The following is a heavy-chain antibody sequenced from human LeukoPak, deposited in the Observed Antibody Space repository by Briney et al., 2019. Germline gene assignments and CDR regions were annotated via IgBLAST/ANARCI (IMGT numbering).Heavy chain of an antibody. CDR2: INTNTGNP. CDR3: ARAGMPFYYYYMDV. D-gene: IGHD2-2*01. CDR1: GYTFTSYA. V-gene: IGHV7-4-1*02. Sequence: ASVKVSCKASGYTFTSYAMNWVRQAPGQGLEWMGWINTNTGNPTYAQGFTGRFVFSLDTSVSTAFLQISSLKAEDTAVYYCARAGMPFYYYYMDVWGKGTTVTVSS. J-gene: IGHJ6*03.